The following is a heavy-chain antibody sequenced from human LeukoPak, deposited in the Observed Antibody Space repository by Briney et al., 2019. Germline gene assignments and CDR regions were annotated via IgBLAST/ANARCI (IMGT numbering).Heavy chain of an antibody. Sequence: SETLSLTCTVSGGSVSSGSFYWSWIRQPAGKGLEWIGRIYTSGSTNYNPSLKSRVTISVDTSKNQFSLKLSSVTAADTAVYYCARAGYSSSWYFDYWGQGTLVTVSS. D-gene: IGHD6-13*01. CDR2: IYTSGST. J-gene: IGHJ4*02. CDR1: GGSVSSGSFY. CDR3: ARAGYSSSWYFDY. V-gene: IGHV4-61*02.